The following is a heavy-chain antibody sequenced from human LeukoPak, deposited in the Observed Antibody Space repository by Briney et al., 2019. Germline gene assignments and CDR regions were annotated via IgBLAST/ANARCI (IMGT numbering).Heavy chain of an antibody. D-gene: IGHD6-19*01. V-gene: IGHV3-23*01. Sequence: PGRSLRLSCAASGFTFSSYAMSWVRQAPGKGLEWVSAISDNGDSTYYADSVKGRFTISRDSSKNTLYLQMNSLRAEDTATYYCAKSKYSGGWYDYWGQGTLVTVSS. J-gene: IGHJ4*02. CDR1: GFTFSSYA. CDR2: ISDNGDST. CDR3: AKSKYSGGWYDY.